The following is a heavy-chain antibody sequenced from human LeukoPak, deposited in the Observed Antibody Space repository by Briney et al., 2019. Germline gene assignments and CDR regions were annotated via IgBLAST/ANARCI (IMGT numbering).Heavy chain of an antibody. V-gene: IGHV3-23*01. Sequence: GGSLRLSCAASGFTFSSYAMRWVRQAPGKGLEWVSAISGSGGSTYYADSVRGRFTISRDNSKNTLYLQMNSLRAEDTAVYYCAKGPGYYDSSGYYPAYWGQGTLVTVSS. CDR2: ISGSGGST. J-gene: IGHJ4*02. D-gene: IGHD3-22*01. CDR1: GFTFSSYA. CDR3: AKGPGYYDSSGYYPAY.